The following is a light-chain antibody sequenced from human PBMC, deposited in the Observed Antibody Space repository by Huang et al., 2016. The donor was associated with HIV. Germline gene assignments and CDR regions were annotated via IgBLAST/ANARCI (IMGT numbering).Light chain of an antibody. J-gene: IGKJ1*01. CDR2: AAS. V-gene: IGKV1-39*01. CDR3: QQSYNTSWT. Sequence: DIQLTQSPSSLSASVGDRVTITCRASQNINSVLNWYKQKPGQAPNLLIYAASSLQSGVPSRFSGSGSGTDFTLTISGLQPVDLGTYYCQQSYNTSWTFGQGTTVEIK. CDR1: QNINSV.